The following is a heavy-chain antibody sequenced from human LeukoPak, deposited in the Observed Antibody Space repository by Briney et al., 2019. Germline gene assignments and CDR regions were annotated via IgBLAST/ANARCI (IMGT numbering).Heavy chain of an antibody. CDR3: XXXXIAVANDAFDI. CDR2: INHSGST. J-gene: IGHJ3*02. D-gene: IGHD6-19*01. Sequence: SETLSLTCAVYGGSFSGYYWSWIRQPPGKGLEWIGEINHSGSTNYNPSLKSRVTISVDTSKNQFSLKLSSVTAADTAVYYCXXXXIAVANDAFDIWGQGTMVTVSS. V-gene: IGHV4-34*01. CDR1: GGSFSGYY.